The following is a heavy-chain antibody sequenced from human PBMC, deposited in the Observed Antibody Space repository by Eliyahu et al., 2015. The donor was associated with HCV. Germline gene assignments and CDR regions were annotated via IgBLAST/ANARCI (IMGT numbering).Heavy chain of an antibody. CDR3: ASGGGGIAVTGTGGWFDP. CDR1: GGXITTYY. Sequence: QVQLQESGPGLVKPSETLSLTCTVSGGXITTYYWSWIRQPPGKGLEWIGYIHYSGSTNCNPSLKSRVTISVDTSKNQFSLNLTSVTAADTAMYYCASGGGGIAVTGTGGWFDPWGQGTLVTVSS. CDR2: IHYSGST. J-gene: IGHJ5*02. V-gene: IGHV4-59*01. D-gene: IGHD6-19*01.